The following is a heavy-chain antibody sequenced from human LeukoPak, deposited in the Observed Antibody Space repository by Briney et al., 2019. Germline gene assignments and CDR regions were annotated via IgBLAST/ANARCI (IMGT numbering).Heavy chain of an antibody. Sequence: GGSLRLSCAASGFTFSSYSMNWVRQAPGKGLEWVSYISSSSSTIYYADSVKGRFTISRDNAKNSLYLQMSSLRAEDTAVYYCARRDYYDSSGYSHWGQGTLVTVSS. CDR2: ISSSSSTI. J-gene: IGHJ4*02. CDR3: ARRDYYDSSGYSH. D-gene: IGHD3-22*01. CDR1: GFTFSSYS. V-gene: IGHV3-48*01.